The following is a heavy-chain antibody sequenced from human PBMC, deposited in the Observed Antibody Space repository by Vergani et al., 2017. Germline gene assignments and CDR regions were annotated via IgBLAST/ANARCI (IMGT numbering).Heavy chain of an antibody. Sequence: QLQLQESGPGLVKPSETLSLTCTVSGGSISSSSYYWGWIRQPPGKGLESIGSIYYSGSTYYNPSLKSRVTISVDTSKNQFSLKLSSVTAADTAVYYCARHSGSIRSAFDIWGQGTMVTVSS. CDR1: GGSISSSSYY. J-gene: IGHJ3*02. D-gene: IGHD1-26*01. V-gene: IGHV4-39*01. CDR3: ARHSGSIRSAFDI. CDR2: IYYSGST.